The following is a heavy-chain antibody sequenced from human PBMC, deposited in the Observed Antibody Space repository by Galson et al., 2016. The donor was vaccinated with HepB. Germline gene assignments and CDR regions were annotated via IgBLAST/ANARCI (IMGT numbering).Heavy chain of an antibody. D-gene: IGHD5-12*01. Sequence: SETLSLTCTVSGGSISSSSYYWGWIRQPPWKGLEWIGGIYYSGSTYYNPSLKSRVTISVDTSKNQFSLELSSVTAADTAVYYCAREGGRDLVDSNWFDPWGQGTLVTVSS. J-gene: IGHJ5*02. CDR1: GGSISSSSYY. CDR3: AREGGRDLVDSNWFDP. CDR2: IYYSGST. V-gene: IGHV4-39*02.